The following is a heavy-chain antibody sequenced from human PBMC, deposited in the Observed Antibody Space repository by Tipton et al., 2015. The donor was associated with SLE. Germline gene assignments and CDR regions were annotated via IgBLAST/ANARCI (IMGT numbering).Heavy chain of an antibody. CDR3: ARSGGYSTPFDF. J-gene: IGHJ4*02. D-gene: IGHD5-12*01. CDR2: IYHTGDT. Sequence: TLSLTCTVSGDSINSGANYWNWLRQRPGKGLEWIEYIYHTGDTRHNPSLQSRLAVSVDTSKNQFSLRLSSVTAADTAVYFCARSGGYSTPFDFWGQGSLVTVSS. V-gene: IGHV4-31*03. CDR1: GDSINSGANY.